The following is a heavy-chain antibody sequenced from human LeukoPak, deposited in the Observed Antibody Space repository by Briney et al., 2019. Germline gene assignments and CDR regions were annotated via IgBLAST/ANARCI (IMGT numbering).Heavy chain of an antibody. Sequence: PGGSLRLSRAASGFTFSSYWMSWVRQAPGKGLEWVANIKQDGSEKYYVDSVKGRFTISRDNAKNSLYLQMNSLRAEDTAVYYCAREVGEDIWAARSLFDYWGQGTLVTVSS. CDR1: GFTFSSYW. D-gene: IGHD6-6*01. J-gene: IGHJ4*02. CDR2: IKQDGSEK. V-gene: IGHV3-7*01. CDR3: AREVGEDIWAARSLFDY.